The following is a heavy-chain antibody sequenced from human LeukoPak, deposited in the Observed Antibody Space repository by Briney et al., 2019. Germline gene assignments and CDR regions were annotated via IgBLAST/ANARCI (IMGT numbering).Heavy chain of an antibody. D-gene: IGHD3-22*01. J-gene: IGHJ5*02. V-gene: IGHV1-18*01. CDR2: ISAYNGNT. CDR1: GYTFTNYA. CDR3: ARDGNYYYDSSGYYYEASTNWFDP. Sequence: ASVKVSCKASGYTFTNYAMNWVRQAPGQGLEWMGWISAYNGNTNYAQKLQGRVTMTTDTSTSTAYMELRSLRSDDTAVYYCARDGNYYYDSSGYYYEASTNWFDPWGQGTLVTVSS.